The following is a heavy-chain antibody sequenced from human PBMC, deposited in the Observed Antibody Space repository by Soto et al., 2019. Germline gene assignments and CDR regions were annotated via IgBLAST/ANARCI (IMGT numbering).Heavy chain of an antibody. V-gene: IGHV1-69*02. J-gene: IGHJ5*02. CDR3: ARGGDAQHIVVVTVFQNWFDP. Sequence: QVQLVQSGAEVKKPGSSVKVSCKASGGTFSSYTISWVRQAPGQGLEWMGRIIPILGIANYAQKFQGRVTITADKSTSTAYMELSSLRSEDTAVYYCARGGDAQHIVVVTVFQNWFDPWGQGTLVTVSS. D-gene: IGHD2-21*02. CDR2: IIPILGIA. CDR1: GGTFSSYT.